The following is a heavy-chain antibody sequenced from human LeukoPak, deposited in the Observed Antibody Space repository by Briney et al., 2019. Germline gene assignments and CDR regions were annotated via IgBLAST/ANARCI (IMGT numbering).Heavy chain of an antibody. CDR3: ARESGNSWADY. Sequence: SETLSLTCTVPDGSISSYYWSWIRQPPGKGLEWIGYIYYSGYTNYNPSLKSRVTISVDTSKNQFSLKLSSVTAADTAVYYCARESGNSWADYWGQGTLVTVSS. CDR2: IYYSGYT. J-gene: IGHJ4*02. V-gene: IGHV4-59*01. D-gene: IGHD6-13*01. CDR1: DGSISSYY.